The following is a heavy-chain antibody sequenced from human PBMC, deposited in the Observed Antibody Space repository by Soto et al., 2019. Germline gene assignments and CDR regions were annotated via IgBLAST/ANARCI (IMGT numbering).Heavy chain of an antibody. CDR3: ASQSFGRGGAFDI. D-gene: IGHD3-10*01. Sequence: QVQLVESGGGLVNPGGSLRLSCAASGFTFSDYYMNWIRQAPGKGLEWVSYISSGAGTIYYADSVKGRFTISRDNAKNSLYLQMNSLRADDTAVYYCASQSFGRGGAFDIWGQGTMVTVSP. CDR2: ISSGAGTI. CDR1: GFTFSDYY. J-gene: IGHJ3*02. V-gene: IGHV3-11*01.